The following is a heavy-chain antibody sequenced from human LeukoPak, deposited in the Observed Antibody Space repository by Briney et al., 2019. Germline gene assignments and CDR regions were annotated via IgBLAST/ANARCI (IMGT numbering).Heavy chain of an antibody. CDR3: ARAVAGTGGADY. J-gene: IGHJ4*02. Sequence: GGSLRLSCAASGFTFSSYGMHWVRQAPGKGLEWVAVIWHDGSIKYYADSVKGRFTISRDNSKNTLYLQMNSLRAEDTAVYYCARAVAGTGGADYWGQGTLVTVSS. V-gene: IGHV3-33*01. D-gene: IGHD6-19*01. CDR1: GFTFSSYG. CDR2: IWHDGSIK.